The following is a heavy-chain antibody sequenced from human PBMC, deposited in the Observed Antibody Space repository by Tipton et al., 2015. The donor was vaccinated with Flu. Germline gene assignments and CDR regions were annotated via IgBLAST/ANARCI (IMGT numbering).Heavy chain of an antibody. V-gene: IGHV4-4*02. CDR2: IYHSGST. CDR3: ARVSTSGWYLDAFDI. D-gene: IGHD6-19*01. CDR1: GGSISSSNW. Sequence: TLSLTCAVSGGSISSSNWWSWVRQPPGKGLEWIGEIYHSGSTNYNPSLKSRVTISVDKSKNQFSLKLGSVTAADTAVYYCARVSTSGWYLDAFDIWGQGTMVTVSS. J-gene: IGHJ3*02.